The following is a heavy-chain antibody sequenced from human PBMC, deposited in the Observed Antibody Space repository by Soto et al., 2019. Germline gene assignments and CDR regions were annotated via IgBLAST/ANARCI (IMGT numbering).Heavy chain of an antibody. CDR2: IYHSGST. D-gene: IGHD6-6*01. J-gene: IGHJ6*02. CDR1: GGSISSGGYS. Sequence: PSETLSLTCAVSGGSISSGGYSWSWIRQPPGKGLEWIGYIYHSGSTYYNPSLKSRVTISVDRSKNQFSLKLSSVTAADTAVYYCAGDRAAARPYYYYGMDVWGQGTTVTVSS. V-gene: IGHV4-30-2*01. CDR3: AGDRAAARPYYYYGMDV.